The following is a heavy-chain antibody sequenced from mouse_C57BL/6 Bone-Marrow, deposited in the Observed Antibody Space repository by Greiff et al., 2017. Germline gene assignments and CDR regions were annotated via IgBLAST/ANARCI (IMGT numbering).Heavy chain of an antibody. D-gene: IGHD1-1*01. Sequence: QVQLQQSGAELVKPGASVKMSCKASGYTFTSYWITWVKQRPGQGLEWIGDIYPGRGSTNYNEKFKSQATLTVDTSSSTAYMQLSSLTSEDSAVYYGAREGYGSSYYLFDYWGQGTTLTVSS. CDR3: AREGYGSSYYLFDY. J-gene: IGHJ2*01. CDR2: IYPGRGST. V-gene: IGHV1-55*01. CDR1: GYTFTSYW.